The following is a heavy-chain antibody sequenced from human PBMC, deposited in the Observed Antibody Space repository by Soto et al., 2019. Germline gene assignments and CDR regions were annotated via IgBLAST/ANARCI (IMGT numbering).Heavy chain of an antibody. CDR3: ARGQGLFCSSTSCYPYYFDY. V-gene: IGHV4-34*01. D-gene: IGHD2-2*01. CDR2: INHSGST. Sequence: SETLSLTCAVYGGSFSGYYWSWIRQPPGKGLEWIGEINHSGSTNYNPSPTSRVTISVETSKNQCSLKLSSVTAADTAVYYCARGQGLFCSSTSCYPYYFDYWGQGTLVTVSS. J-gene: IGHJ4*02. CDR1: GGSFSGYY.